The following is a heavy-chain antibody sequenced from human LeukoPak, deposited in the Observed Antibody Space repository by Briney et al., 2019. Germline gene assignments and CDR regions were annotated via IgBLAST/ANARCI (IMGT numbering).Heavy chain of an antibody. CDR3: ARDIGGLDGDGLDY. V-gene: IGHV3-30-3*01. CDR1: GLTLSREG. CDR2: ISSDENNK. J-gene: IGHJ4*02. Sequence: PGGSLRLSCVASGLTLSREGLHWVRQAPGKGLEWVAVISSDENNKYYADSVKGRFTISRDSSKNTLYLQMNSLRAEDTAVYYCARDIGGLDGDGLDYWGQGTLVTVSS. D-gene: IGHD4-17*01.